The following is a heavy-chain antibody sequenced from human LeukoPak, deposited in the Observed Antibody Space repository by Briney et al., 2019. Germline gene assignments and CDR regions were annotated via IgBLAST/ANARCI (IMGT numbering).Heavy chain of an antibody. V-gene: IGHV1-2*02. D-gene: IGHD1-26*01. J-gene: IGHJ4*02. CDR2: INPKTGVT. CDR3: ARDLAMYSPDLDY. CDR1: GYTFTDYY. Sequence: ASVKVPCKASGYTFTDYYLHWVRQAPGHGLEWMGWINPKTGVTKYAQNFQGRVTMTRDTSINTAYMEVSRLRSDDMAVFYCARDLAMYSPDLDYWGQGTLVTVSS.